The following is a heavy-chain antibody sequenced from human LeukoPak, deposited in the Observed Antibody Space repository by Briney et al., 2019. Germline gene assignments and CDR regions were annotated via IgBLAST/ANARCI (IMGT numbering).Heavy chain of an antibody. D-gene: IGHD3-10*01. J-gene: IGHJ4*02. CDR1: GYTFIDSA. CDR2: ISAYDGNT. V-gene: IGHV1-18*01. Sequence: ASVKVSCKASGYTFIDSAITWVRQAPGQKLEWMGRISAYDGNTDYAQKFQGRVTMTTDPSTTTAYMELRSLKSDDTAVYYCARDRFELTYWGQGTLVTVSS. CDR3: ARDRFELTY.